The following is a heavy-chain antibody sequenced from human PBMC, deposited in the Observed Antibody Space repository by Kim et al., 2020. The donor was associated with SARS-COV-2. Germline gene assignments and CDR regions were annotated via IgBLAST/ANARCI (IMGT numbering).Heavy chain of an antibody. D-gene: IGHD5-12*01. CDR3: ARDTYSGYSYAYYFDH. J-gene: IGHJ4*02. V-gene: IGHV1-69*08. CDR1: GDTFSTYS. Sequence: SVKVSCKASGDTFSTYSFSWVRQAPGQGFEWMGRIIPLIETTNYAQKFQGRVTITADKSTSTAYMELSSLGSEDTAIYYCARDTYSGYSYAYYFDHWGQGTLVTVSS. CDR2: IIPLIETT.